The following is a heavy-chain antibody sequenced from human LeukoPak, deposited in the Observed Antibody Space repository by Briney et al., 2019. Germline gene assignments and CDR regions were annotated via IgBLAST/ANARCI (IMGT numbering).Heavy chain of an antibody. D-gene: IGHD3-3*01. V-gene: IGHV3-53*01. CDR1: GFTVSGNY. Sequence: PGGSLRLSCAVSGFTVSGNYMSWVRQAPGKGLEWVSLIYSGGTTYFADSVKGRFTICRDNSKNTLYLQMNSLRAEDTAVYYCARIRIEDHDFWSGYPKYNWFDPWGQGTLVTVSS. CDR2: IYSGGTT. CDR3: ARIRIEDHDFWSGYPKYNWFDP. J-gene: IGHJ5*02.